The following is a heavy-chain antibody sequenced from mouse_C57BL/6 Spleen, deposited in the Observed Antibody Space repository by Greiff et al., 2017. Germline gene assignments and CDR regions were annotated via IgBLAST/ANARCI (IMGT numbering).Heavy chain of an antibody. Sequence: EVKLQESGPGLAKPSQTLSLTCSVTGYSITSDYWNWIRKFPGNKLDYMGYISYCGSTYYNPSLKSRISITRDTSKNQYYLQLNSVTTEDTATYYCARSDYDGYWYFDVWGTGTTVTVSS. J-gene: IGHJ1*03. D-gene: IGHD2-4*01. CDR2: ISYCGST. CDR3: ARSDYDGYWYFDV. V-gene: IGHV3-8*01. CDR1: GYSITSDY.